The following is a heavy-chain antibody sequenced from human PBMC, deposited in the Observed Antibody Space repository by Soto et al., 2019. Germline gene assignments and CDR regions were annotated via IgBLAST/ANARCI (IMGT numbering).Heavy chain of an antibody. J-gene: IGHJ4*02. CDR1: GGSISSYY. CDR3: ARARSGWVDY. CDR2: IYYSGST. V-gene: IGHV4-59*01. Sequence: SETLSLTCTVSGGSISSYYWSWIRQPPGKGLEWIGYIYYSGSTNYNPSLKSRVTISVDTSKNQFSLKLSSVTAADTAVYYCARARSGWVDYWGQGTLVTVSS. D-gene: IGHD6-19*01.